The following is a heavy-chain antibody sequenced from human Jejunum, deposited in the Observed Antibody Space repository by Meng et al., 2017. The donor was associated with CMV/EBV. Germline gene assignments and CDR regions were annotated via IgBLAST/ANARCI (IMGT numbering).Heavy chain of an antibody. J-gene: IGHJ4*02. V-gene: IGHV3-23*03. CDR2: INRGDSVI. Sequence: EMNWVRQAPGKGREWLSHINRGDSVILYADSVKGRFTISRDNSKNTVYLQMSSLRVEDTALYYCAKDRMGPRVTALLDDWGQGTQVTVSS. D-gene: IGHD2/OR15-2a*01. CDR3: AKDRMGPRVTALLDD. CDR1: E.